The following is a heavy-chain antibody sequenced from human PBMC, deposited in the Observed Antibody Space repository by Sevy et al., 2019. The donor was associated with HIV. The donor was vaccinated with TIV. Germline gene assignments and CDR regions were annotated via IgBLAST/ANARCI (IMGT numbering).Heavy chain of an antibody. CDR1: GYTFTSYG. V-gene: IGHV1-18*01. CDR2: ISAYNGNT. J-gene: IGHJ4*02. D-gene: IGHD2-2*01. CDR3: ARDLYCSSTSCPFDY. Sequence: ASLKVSCKASGYTFTSYGISWVRQAPGQGLEWMGWISAYNGNTNYAQKLQGRVTMTTDTSTSTAYMELRSLRSDDTAVYYCARDLYCSSTSCPFDYWGQGTLVTVSS.